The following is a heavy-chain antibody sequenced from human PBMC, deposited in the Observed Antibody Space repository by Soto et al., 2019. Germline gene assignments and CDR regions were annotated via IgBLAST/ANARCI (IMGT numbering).Heavy chain of an antibody. Sequence: QLQQSGPGLVKPSQTLSLTCAISGDTVSSNSATWNWIRQSPSRGLEWLGRTYYRSQWYSDYARSVKSRITLNPDTTKNQFSLHLNSVSPEDTAVYFCARHEQREADPFDYWGQGTLVTVSS. J-gene: IGHJ4*02. CDR3: ARHEQREADPFDY. CDR2: TYYRSQWYS. D-gene: IGHD6-19*01. CDR1: GDTVSSNSAT. V-gene: IGHV6-1*01.